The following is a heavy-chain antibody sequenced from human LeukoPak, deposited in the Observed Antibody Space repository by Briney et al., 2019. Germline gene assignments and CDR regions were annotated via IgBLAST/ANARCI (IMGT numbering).Heavy chain of an antibody. CDR2: IYHTGST. V-gene: IGHV4-38-2*02. J-gene: IGHJ5*02. Sequence: SETLSLTCTVSGYSISSGYYWGWIRQPPGKGLEWIGSIYHTGSTSTNPFFKSRVTVSVDTSKNQFSLNLTSVTAADTAVYYCARERYYYGGKTWFDPWGQGTLVTVSS. CDR3: ARERYYYGGKTWFDP. D-gene: IGHD4-23*01. CDR1: GYSISSGYY.